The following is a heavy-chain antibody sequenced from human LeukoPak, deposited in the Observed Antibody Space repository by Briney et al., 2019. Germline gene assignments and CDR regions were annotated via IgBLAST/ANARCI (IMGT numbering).Heavy chain of an antibody. J-gene: IGHJ4*02. CDR3: AREAVTNYYSSGSYCDY. Sequence: GESLRLSCAASGFTFNSYEMKWLRQAPGKGLEWVSYISSSGSTIYYTDPVKGRFTISRDNAKNSLYLQMNSLRAEDTAVYYCAREAVTNYYSSGSYCDYWGQGTLVTVSS. CDR2: ISSSGSTI. CDR1: GFTFNSYE. V-gene: IGHV3-48*03. D-gene: IGHD3-10*01.